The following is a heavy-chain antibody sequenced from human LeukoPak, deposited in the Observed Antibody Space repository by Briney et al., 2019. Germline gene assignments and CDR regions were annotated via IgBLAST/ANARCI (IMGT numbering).Heavy chain of an antibody. D-gene: IGHD6-19*01. J-gene: IGHJ4*02. V-gene: IGHV3-23*01. CDR1: GFTFSSYA. CDR3: AKVLWLVRYYFDY. Sequence: GGSLRLSRAASGFTFSSYAMSWVRQAPGKGLEWVSAISGSGGSTYYADSVKGRFTISRDNSKNTLYLQMNSLRAEDTAVYYCAKVLWLVRYYFDYWGQGTLVTVSS. CDR2: ISGSGGST.